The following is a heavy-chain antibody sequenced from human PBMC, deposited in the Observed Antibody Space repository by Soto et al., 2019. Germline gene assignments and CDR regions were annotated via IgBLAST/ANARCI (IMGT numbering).Heavy chain of an antibody. CDR3: ARVFSMARGAPLGY. V-gene: IGHV1-2*02. Sequence: GASVKVSCKASGYTFTAYNIHWVRQAPGQGLEWMGWINPNSGDTKYAQKFEGRVTTTRDTSTSTAYMELSGLRSDDTAVYYCARVFSMARGAPLGYWGQGALVTVSS. CDR1: GYTFTAYN. D-gene: IGHD3-10*01. CDR2: INPNSGDT. J-gene: IGHJ4*02.